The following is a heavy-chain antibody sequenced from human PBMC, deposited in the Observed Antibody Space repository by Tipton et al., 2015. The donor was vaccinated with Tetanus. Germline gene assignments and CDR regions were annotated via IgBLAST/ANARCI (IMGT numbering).Heavy chain of an antibody. D-gene: IGHD6-6*01. CDR3: VKFEYRTSFAS. CDR1: GDSISSGGPY. V-gene: IGHV4-31*03. CDR2: IHHTGST. Sequence: TLSLTCTVSGDSISSGGPYGSWIRQFPGKGLEWMGYIHHTGSTYYNPSLKTRITLSVDTSKNQFSLKLTSVTAGDTAVYFCVKFEYRTSFASWGQGALVTVSS. J-gene: IGHJ5*01.